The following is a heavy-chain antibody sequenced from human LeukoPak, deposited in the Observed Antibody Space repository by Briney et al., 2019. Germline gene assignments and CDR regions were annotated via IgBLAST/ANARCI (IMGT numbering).Heavy chain of an antibody. D-gene: IGHD3-10*01. J-gene: IGHJ4*02. Sequence: GGSLTLSCAASGFTFSGSAMHWVRQASGKGLEWVGRIRSKANSYATAYAASVKGGFTISRDDSKNTAYLQMNSLKTEDTAVYYCTRLSIVRDYYGSGSYYNALDYWGQGTLVTVSS. V-gene: IGHV3-73*01. CDR1: GFTFSGSA. CDR2: IRSKANSYAT. CDR3: TRLSIVRDYYGSGSYYNALDY.